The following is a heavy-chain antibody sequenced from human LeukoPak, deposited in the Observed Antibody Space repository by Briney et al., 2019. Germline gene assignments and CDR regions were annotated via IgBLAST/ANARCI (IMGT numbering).Heavy chain of an antibody. Sequence: ASVKVSCKASGYTFTSYGISWVRQAPGQGLEWMGGIIPIFGTANYAQKFQGRVTITADESTSTAYMELSSLRSEDTAVYYCARGARSSSWRDYYYYYGMDVWGQGTTVTVSS. D-gene: IGHD6-13*01. CDR1: GYTFTSYG. J-gene: IGHJ6*02. CDR3: ARGARSSSWRDYYYYYGMDV. V-gene: IGHV1-69*13. CDR2: IIPIFGTA.